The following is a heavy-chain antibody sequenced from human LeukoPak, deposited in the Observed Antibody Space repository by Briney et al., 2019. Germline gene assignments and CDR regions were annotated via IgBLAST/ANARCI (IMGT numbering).Heavy chain of an antibody. D-gene: IGHD3-22*01. V-gene: IGHV3-9*01. J-gene: IGHJ5*02. CDR3: AKDFQGSSGYYGDWFDP. Sequence: PGRSLRLSCAASGFTFDDYAMPWVRQAPGKGLEWVSGISWNSGSIGYADPVKGRFTISRDNAKNSLYLQMNSLRAEDTALYYCAKDFQGSSGYYGDWFDPWGQGTLVTVSS. CDR1: GFTFDDYA. CDR2: ISWNSGSI.